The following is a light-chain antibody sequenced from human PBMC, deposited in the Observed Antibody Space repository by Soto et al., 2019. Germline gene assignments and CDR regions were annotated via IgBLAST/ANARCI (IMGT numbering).Light chain of an antibody. Sequence: EIVMTPAPATLSLGAGERATRSGRASQSVSSSCLAWYQQKPGQAPRLLIYGASSRATGIPDRFSGSGSGTDFTLTISRLEPEDFAVYYCQNYGASLWTFGQGTKVDIK. CDR1: QSVSSSC. J-gene: IGKJ1*01. CDR2: GAS. V-gene: IGKV3-20*01. CDR3: QNYGASLWT.